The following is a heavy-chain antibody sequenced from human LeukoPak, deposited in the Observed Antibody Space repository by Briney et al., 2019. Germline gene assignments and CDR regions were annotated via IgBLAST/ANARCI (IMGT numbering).Heavy chain of an antibody. D-gene: IGHD1/OR15-1a*01. CDR2: IKEDGSEK. Sequence: GGSLRLSCAASGFRLRSYWMSWVRQAPGKGLEGVANIKEDGSEKYYVDSVKGRFTISRDNAQNSLYLQMNSVRAEDMAVYYCARIGQENWNKFDYWGQGTLVIVSS. CDR1: GFRLRSYW. V-gene: IGHV3-7*01. CDR3: ARIGQENWNKFDY. J-gene: IGHJ4*02.